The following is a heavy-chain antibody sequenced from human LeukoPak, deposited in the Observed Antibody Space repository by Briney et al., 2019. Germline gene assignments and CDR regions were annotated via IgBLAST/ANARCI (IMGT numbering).Heavy chain of an antibody. Sequence: GASVKVSCKASGYTFTSYGISWVRQAPGQGLEWMGWMNPNSGNTGYAQKFQGRVTITRNTSISTAYMELSSLRSEDTAVYYCARGSTIFGVVSVSYNWFDPWGQGTLGTVSS. J-gene: IGHJ5*02. D-gene: IGHD3-3*01. CDR2: MNPNSGNT. V-gene: IGHV1-8*03. CDR1: GYTFTSYG. CDR3: ARGSTIFGVVSVSYNWFDP.